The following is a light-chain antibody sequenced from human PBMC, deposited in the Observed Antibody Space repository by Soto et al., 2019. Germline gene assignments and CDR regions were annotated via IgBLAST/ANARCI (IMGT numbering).Light chain of an antibody. CDR3: LQDINYTWK. CDR1: QGIGNA. Sequence: TQTPASLSTSMLTLVTISFRASQGIGNALGWYQQKPGKPPKVLIYGASNLQSGVPPRFSGSGSGTDFTLAISSLQPEDSATYYCLQDINYTWKFGQGTKVDI. J-gene: IGKJ1*01. V-gene: IGKV1-6*01. CDR2: GAS.